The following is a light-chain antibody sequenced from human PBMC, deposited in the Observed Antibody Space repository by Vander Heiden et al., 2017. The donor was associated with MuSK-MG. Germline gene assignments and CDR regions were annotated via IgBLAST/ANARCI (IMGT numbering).Light chain of an antibody. CDR3: SSYSDTGTPVI. V-gene: IGLV2-14*03. Sequence: QSALSQPAPVPGSPGQSITISCTGTSRDFGDYNFVSWYQQHPGRAPRLIIFDVIQRPSGLSDRFSASKSGYTASLTISGLLAEDEAHYYCSSYSDTGTPVIFGGGTKLTVL. CDR2: DVI. J-gene: IGLJ2*01. CDR1: SRDFGDYNF.